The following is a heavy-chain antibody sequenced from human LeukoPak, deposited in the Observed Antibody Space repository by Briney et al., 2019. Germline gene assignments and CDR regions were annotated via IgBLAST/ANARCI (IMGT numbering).Heavy chain of an antibody. V-gene: IGHV3-49*03. D-gene: IGHD1-26*01. J-gene: IGHJ4*02. CDR1: GFTFGDYV. CDR2: IRSKAYGGTT. Sequence: PGVSLTLSCSASGFTFGDYVMSWLRQAQGKGLEGVGFIRSKAYGGTTEYAASVKGRFTISRDDSKSIAYLQMNSLKTEDAAVYHCASRSGRQWLPYFDYWGQGTLVTVSS. CDR3: ASRSGRQWLPYFDY.